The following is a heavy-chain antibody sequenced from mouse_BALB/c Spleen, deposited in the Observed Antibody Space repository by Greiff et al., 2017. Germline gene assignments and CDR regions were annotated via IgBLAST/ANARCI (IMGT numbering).Heavy chain of an antibody. CDR2: INPSSGYT. CDR1: GYTFTSYT. Sequence: VKLQESGAELARPGASVKMSCKASGYTFTSYTMHWVKQRPGQGLEWIGYINPSSGYTNYNQKFKDKATLTADKSSSTAYMQLSSLTSEDSAVYYCARSLTTATSFDYWGQGTTLTVSS. D-gene: IGHD1-2*01. V-gene: IGHV1-4*01. J-gene: IGHJ2*01. CDR3: ARSLTTATSFDY.